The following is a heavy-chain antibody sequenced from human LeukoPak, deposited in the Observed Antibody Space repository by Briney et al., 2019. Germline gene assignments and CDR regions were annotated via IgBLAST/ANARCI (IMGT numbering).Heavy chain of an antibody. V-gene: IGHV1-69*05. CDR2: IIPVFGTA. Sequence: GSSVKVSCKASGGTFSSYAISSVRQAPGQGLEWMGGIIPVFGTANYAQKFQGRVTITTDESTSTAYMELSSLRPEDTAVYYCARGAGTWLPQMDSYYYFDYWGQGTLVTVSS. CDR1: GGTFSSYA. CDR3: ARGAGTWLPQMDSYYYFDY. J-gene: IGHJ4*02. D-gene: IGHD3-22*01.